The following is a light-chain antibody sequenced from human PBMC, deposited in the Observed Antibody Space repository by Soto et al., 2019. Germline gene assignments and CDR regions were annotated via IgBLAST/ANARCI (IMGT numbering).Light chain of an antibody. Sequence: EIVMTQSPATLSVSPGERVTLSCRACQSVSSDLAWYQQKPGQAPRLLIYDASTRATGIPVRFSGSGSGTEFTLTISSLQSEDFALYYCQHYNKWPPLTFGGGTKVEI. V-gene: IGKV3-15*01. CDR2: DAS. CDR3: QHYNKWPPLT. CDR1: QSVSSD. J-gene: IGKJ4*01.